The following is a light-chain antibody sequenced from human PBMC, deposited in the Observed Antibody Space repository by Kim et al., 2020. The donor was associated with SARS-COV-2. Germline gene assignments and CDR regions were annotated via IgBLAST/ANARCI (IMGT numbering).Light chain of an antibody. CDR2: AVS. V-gene: IGLV2-14*01. CDR3: YSYTSSKTRM. Sequence: GQSTTISCTGTSSDVGGYNYGSWYQHHPGKVPKLMIYAVSNRPSGVSYRFTGSKSGNTACQTISGRQSEAEADEYYYSYTSSKTRMCGGGTQLTVL. CDR1: SSDVGGYNY. J-gene: IGLJ3*02.